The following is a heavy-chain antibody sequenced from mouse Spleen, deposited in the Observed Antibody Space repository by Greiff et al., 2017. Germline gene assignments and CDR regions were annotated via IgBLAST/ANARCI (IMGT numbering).Heavy chain of an antibody. CDR1: GYAFSSYW. D-gene: IGHD2-14*01. CDR2: IYPGDGDT. Sequence: QVQLKESGAELVRPGSSVKISCKASGYAFSSYWMNWVKQRPGQGLEWIGQIYPGDGDTNYNGKFKGKATLTADKSSSTAYMQLSSLTSEDSAVYFCARPYRYGFAYWGQGTLVTVSA. V-gene: IGHV1-80*01. CDR3: ARPYRYGFAY. J-gene: IGHJ3*01.